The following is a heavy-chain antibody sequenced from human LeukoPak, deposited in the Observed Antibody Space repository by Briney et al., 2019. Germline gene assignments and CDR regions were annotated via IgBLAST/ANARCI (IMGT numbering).Heavy chain of an antibody. D-gene: IGHD1-26*01. Sequence: GGSLRLSCAASGFTFSTYAMTWVRQAPGRGLEWVSGISTSGDRTYYADSVKGRFTISRDNSKNTLYLQMNSLRAEDTAEYYCARSAVGTSCCTAVDYWGQGTLVTVSS. CDR2: ISTSGDRT. CDR1: GFTFSTYA. J-gene: IGHJ4*02. CDR3: ARSAVGTSCCTAVDY. V-gene: IGHV3-23*01.